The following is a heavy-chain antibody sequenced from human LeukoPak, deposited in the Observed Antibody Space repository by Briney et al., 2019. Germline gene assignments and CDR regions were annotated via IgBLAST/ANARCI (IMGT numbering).Heavy chain of an antibody. J-gene: IGHJ4*02. CDR3: ARDREITMVRGVIGGYFDY. V-gene: IGHV1-46*01. CDR2: INPSGGST. Sequence: ASVKVSCKASGYTFTSYYMHWVRQAPGQGLGWMGIINPSGGSTSYAQKFQGRVTMTRDTSTSTVYMELSSLRSEDTAVYYCARDREITMVRGVIGGYFDYWGQGTLVTVSS. D-gene: IGHD3-10*01. CDR1: GYTFTSYY.